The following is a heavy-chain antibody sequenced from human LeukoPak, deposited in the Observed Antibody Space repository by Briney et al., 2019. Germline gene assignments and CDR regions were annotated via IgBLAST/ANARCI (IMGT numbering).Heavy chain of an antibody. J-gene: IGHJ5*02. CDR2: ISYDGSNK. V-gene: IGHV3-30*14. CDR1: GFTFSSYA. CDR3: ARDTIGGFDP. D-gene: IGHD2-2*01. Sequence: GGSLRLSCAASGFTFSSYAMHWVRQAPGKGLEWVAVISYDGSNKYYADSVKGRFTISRDNSKNTLYLQMNSLRAEDTAVYYCARDTIGGFDPWGQGTLVTVSS.